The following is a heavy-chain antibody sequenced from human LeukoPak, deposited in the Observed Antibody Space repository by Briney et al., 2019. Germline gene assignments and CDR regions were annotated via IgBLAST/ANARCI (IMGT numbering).Heavy chain of an antibody. Sequence: GGSLRLSCAASGFTFSSYAMSWVRQAPGKGLEWVSAISGSGGSTYYADSVKGRFTISRDNSKNTLYLQMNSLRAEDTAVYYCAKDTPERSYLPAYFDYWGQGTLVTVSS. CDR1: GFTFSSYA. V-gene: IGHV3-23*01. D-gene: IGHD1-26*01. CDR3: AKDTPERSYLPAYFDY. CDR2: ISGSGGST. J-gene: IGHJ4*02.